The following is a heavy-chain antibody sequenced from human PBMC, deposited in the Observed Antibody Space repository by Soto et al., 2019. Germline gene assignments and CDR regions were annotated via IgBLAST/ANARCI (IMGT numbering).Heavy chain of an antibody. CDR1: GFAFSYHG. CDR2: TWSGGRGE. V-gene: IGHV3-33*06. D-gene: IGHD3-22*01. CDR3: AKDDDTSSHYSLLDF. J-gene: IGHJ4*02. Sequence: QVQLVESGGGVVQPGTSLRLSCAASGFAFSYHGIHWVRQAPGKGLEWVAVTWSGGRGEYYADSVSGRFTISRDNSKTTVYLQMNSLRVEDTAVYYCAKDDDTSSHYSLLDFRGQGTLVTVSS.